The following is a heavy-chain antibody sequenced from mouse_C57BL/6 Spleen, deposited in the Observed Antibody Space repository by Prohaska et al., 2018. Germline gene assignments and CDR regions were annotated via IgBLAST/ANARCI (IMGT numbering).Heavy chain of an antibody. D-gene: IGHD4-1*01. CDR2: IDPENGYT. CDR3: TTWNWTAY. J-gene: IGHJ2*01. V-gene: IGHV14-4*01. CDR1: GFNIKDDY. Sequence: EVQLQQSGAELVRPGASVKLSCTASGFNIKDDYMHWVKQRPEQGLEWIGWIDPENGYTEYASKFQGKATITADTSSNTAYLQLSSLTSEDTAVYYCTTWNWTAYWGQGTTLTVSS.